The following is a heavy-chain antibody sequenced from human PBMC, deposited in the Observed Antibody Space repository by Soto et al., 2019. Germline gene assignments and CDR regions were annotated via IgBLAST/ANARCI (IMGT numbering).Heavy chain of an antibody. CDR1: GVSFSGYY. Sequence: PSETLSLTCAVYGVSFSGYYWSWIRQPPGKGLEWIGEINHSGSTNYNPSLKSRVTISVDTSKNQFSLKLSSVTAADTAVYYCARGDRYCTNGVCSSNWFDPWGQGTLVTVSS. V-gene: IGHV4-34*01. J-gene: IGHJ5*02. CDR2: INHSGST. CDR3: ARGDRYCTNGVCSSNWFDP. D-gene: IGHD2-8*01.